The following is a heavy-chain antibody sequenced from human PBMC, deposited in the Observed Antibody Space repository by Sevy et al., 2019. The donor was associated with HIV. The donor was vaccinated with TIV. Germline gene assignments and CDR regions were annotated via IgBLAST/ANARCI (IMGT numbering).Heavy chain of an antibody. D-gene: IGHD3-22*01. Sequence: GGSLRLSCAASGFTFSTYGMHWVRQAPGKGLEWVALISYDGSNKYYADSVKGRFSISRDNSKKTLYLQMNSLRTEDTGVYFCARAPLENDSSGYADAFDIWGQGTTVTVSS. J-gene: IGHJ3*02. CDR1: GFTFSTYG. CDR3: ARAPLENDSSGYADAFDI. V-gene: IGHV3-30*03. CDR2: ISYDGSNK.